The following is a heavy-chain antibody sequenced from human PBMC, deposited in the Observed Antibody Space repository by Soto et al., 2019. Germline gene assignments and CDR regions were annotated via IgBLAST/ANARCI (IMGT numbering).Heavy chain of an antibody. Sequence: GESLKISCAASGFTFSSYSMNWVRQAPGKGLEWVSYISSSSSTIYYADSVKGRFTISRDNAKNSLYLQMNSLRAEDTAVYYCARVWCSGGSCYYYMDVWGKGTTVTVSS. CDR3: ARVWCSGGSCYYYMDV. CDR2: ISSSSSTI. D-gene: IGHD2-15*01. CDR1: GFTFSSYS. J-gene: IGHJ6*03. V-gene: IGHV3-48*01.